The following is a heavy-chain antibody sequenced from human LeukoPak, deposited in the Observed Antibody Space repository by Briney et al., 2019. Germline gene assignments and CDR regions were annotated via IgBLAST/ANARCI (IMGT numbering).Heavy chain of an antibody. CDR3: ARDGDYYDSSGSPHDALDI. CDR2: ISGDSSYI. J-gene: IGHJ3*02. CDR1: EFTFSSYS. V-gene: IGHV3-21*06. Sequence: GGSLRLSCAASEFTFSSYSMNWVRQAPGKGLEWVSSISGDSSYIYYADSVKGRFTISRDNAKNSLYLQMNSLRAEDTAVYYCARDGDYYDSSGSPHDALDIWGQGTVVTVSS. D-gene: IGHD3-22*01.